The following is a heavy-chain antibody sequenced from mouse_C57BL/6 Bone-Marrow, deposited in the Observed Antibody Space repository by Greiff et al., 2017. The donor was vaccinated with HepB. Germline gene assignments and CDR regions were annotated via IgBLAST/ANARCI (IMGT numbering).Heavy chain of an antibody. J-gene: IGHJ2*01. CDR3: ARQDYGSSWNY. CDR2: IDPSDSYT. Sequence: QVHVKQPGAELVMPGASVKLSCKASGYTFTSYWMHWVKQRPGQGLEWIGEIDPSDSYTNYNQKFKGKSTLTVDKSSSTAYMQLSSLTSEDSAVYYCARQDYGSSWNYWGQGTTLTVSS. D-gene: IGHD1-1*01. CDR1: GYTFTSYW. V-gene: IGHV1-69*01.